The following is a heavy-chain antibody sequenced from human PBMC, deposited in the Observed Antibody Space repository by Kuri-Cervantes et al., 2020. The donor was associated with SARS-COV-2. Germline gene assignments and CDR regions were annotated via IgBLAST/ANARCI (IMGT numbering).Heavy chain of an antibody. D-gene: IGHD3-10*01. Sequence: GESLKISCAASGFIFSGYCMTWVRQAPGKGLEWVANIKQDGSEEYYVDSVKGRFTISRDNAKNSLYLQMNSLRAEDTAVYYCAREDSGTNDAFDFWGQGATVTVS. V-gene: IGHV3-7*03. CDR2: IKQDGSEE. CDR1: GFIFSGYC. J-gene: IGHJ3*01. CDR3: AREDSGTNDAFDF.